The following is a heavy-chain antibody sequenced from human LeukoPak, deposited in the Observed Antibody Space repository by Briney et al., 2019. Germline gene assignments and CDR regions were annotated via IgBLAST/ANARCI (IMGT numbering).Heavy chain of an antibody. CDR2: IIPIFGTA. CDR1: GGTFSSYA. J-gene: IGHJ4*02. D-gene: IGHD1-26*01. V-gene: IGHV1-69*01. CDR3: ARDRGGSYDGSYNY. Sequence: SSVKVSCKASGGTFSSYAISWVRQAPGQGLELMGGIIPIFGTANYAQKFQGRVTITADESTSTAYMELSSLRSEDTAVYYCARDRGGSYDGSYNYWGQGTLVTVSS.